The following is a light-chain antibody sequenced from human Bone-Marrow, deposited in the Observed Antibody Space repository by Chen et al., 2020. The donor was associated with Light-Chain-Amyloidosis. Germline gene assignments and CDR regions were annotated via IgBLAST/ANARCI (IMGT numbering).Light chain of an antibody. CDR3: MHATRWPFA. V-gene: IGKV2-30*01. CDR1: ESLVFSDGNTY. CDR2: QVS. J-gene: IGKJ3*01. Sequence: AVLTQSPLSLPVTLGQPASIGCRANESLVFSDGNTYLNWFHQRPGQPPRRLIYQVSNRDSGVPDRFSGSGSGTDFTLSISRVEAEDVGTYHCMHATRWPFAFGPGTKADIK.